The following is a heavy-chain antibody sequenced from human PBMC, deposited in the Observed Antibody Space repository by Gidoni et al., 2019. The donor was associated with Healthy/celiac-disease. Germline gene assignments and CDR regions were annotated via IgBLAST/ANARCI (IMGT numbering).Heavy chain of an antibody. J-gene: IGHJ5*02. Sequence: EVQLLESGGGLVQPGGSLRLSCAASGFTFSSYAMSWVRQAPGKGLEWVSAIRGSGGSTYYADSVKGRFAISRDNSKNTLYLQMNSLRAEDTAVYYCAKDQSFLPEGWFDPWGQGTLVTVSS. CDR3: AKDQSFLPEGWFDP. CDR2: IRGSGGST. V-gene: IGHV3-23*01. CDR1: GFTFSSYA.